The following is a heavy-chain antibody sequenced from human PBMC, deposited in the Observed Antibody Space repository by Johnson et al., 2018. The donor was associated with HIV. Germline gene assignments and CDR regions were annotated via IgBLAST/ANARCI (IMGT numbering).Heavy chain of an antibody. D-gene: IGHD2-15*01. V-gene: IGHV3-7*01. CDR3: ARAVCRGGRCYSHDAFDI. Sequence: VQLVESGGGVVQPGGSLRLSCAASGFTFSSYWMSWVRQAPGKGLEWVANIKQDGSEKYYVDSVKGRFTISRDNSKNTLYLQMNSLRAEDTAVYYCARAVCRGGRCYSHDAFDIWGQETMVTVSS. CDR2: IKQDGSEK. CDR1: GFTFSSYW. J-gene: IGHJ3*02.